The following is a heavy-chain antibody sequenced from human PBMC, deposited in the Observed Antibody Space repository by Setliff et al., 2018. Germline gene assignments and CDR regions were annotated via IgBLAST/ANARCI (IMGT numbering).Heavy chain of an antibody. CDR3: ARGPPDFVVVPAAAKFDF. D-gene: IGHD2-2*01. V-gene: IGHV1-18*01. J-gene: IGHJ4*02. CDR2: ISVYNGYI. Sequence: AASVKVSCKASGYTFTSSGISWVRQAPGQGLEWMGWISVYNGYIVYAQKLQGRVTMTTDTPTSTAYMELRSLRSDDTAVYYCARGPPDFVVVPAAAKFDFWGQGTLVTVSS. CDR1: GYTFTSSG.